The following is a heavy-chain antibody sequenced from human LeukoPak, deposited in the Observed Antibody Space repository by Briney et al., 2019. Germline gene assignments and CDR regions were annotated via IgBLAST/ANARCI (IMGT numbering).Heavy chain of an antibody. CDR3: AKLSSGWSLDY. CDR2: IYPDDSDT. D-gene: IGHD6-19*01. V-gene: IGHV5-51*01. CDR1: GFSFTNYW. J-gene: IGHJ4*02. Sequence: GESLKISCKGSGFSFTNYWIAWVRQMRVKGLEWRGIIYPDDSDTRYSPSFQGQVTISVDKSISTAYQQWSSLKASDSAIYYCAKLSSGWSLDYWGQGTLVTVSS.